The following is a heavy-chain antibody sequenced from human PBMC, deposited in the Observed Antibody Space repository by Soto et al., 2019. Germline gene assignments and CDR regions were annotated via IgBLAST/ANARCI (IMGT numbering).Heavy chain of an antibody. V-gene: IGHV1-69*02. CDR1: GGTFSSYT. CDR3: ARLLEGYGDYVDGKPHDS. CDR2: IIPILGIA. D-gene: IGHD4-17*01. J-gene: IGHJ4*02. Sequence: QVQLVQSGAEVKKPGSSVKVSCKASGGTFSSYTISWVRQAPGQGLEWMGRIIPILGIANYAQKFQGRVTITADKSTSTAYMELSSLRSEDTAVYYCARLLEGYGDYVDGKPHDSWGQGTLVTVSS.